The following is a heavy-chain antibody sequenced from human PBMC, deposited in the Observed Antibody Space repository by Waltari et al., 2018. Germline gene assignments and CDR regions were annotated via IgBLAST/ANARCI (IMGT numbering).Heavy chain of an antibody. J-gene: IGHJ4*02. CDR2: ISDSGTT. CDR3: AREAGSGIDWYHDY. D-gene: IGHD3-9*01. CDR1: DFSISSGFY. V-gene: IGHV4-38-2*02. Sequence: QMQESGPGLVKPSETLSLMCSVSDFSISSGFYWGWLRPSPGKGLEWIGGISDSGTTPYNPSLRSRVTIPIDPSKNQLSLKLGSVTAADTAVFYCAREAGSGIDWYHDYWGQGILVTVSS.